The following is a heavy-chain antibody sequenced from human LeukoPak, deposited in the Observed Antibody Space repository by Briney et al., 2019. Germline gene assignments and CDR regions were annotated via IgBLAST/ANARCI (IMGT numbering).Heavy chain of an antibody. Sequence: ASVKVSCKASGYTFTSYYMHWVRQAPGQGLEWMGIINPSGGSTSYAQKFQGRVTMTRDTSTSTVYMELSSLRFEDTAVYYCARDSWDDVSFDYWGQGTLVTVSS. CDR1: GYTFTSYY. CDR2: INPSGGST. J-gene: IGHJ4*02. D-gene: IGHD1-1*01. V-gene: IGHV1-46*01. CDR3: ARDSWDDVSFDY.